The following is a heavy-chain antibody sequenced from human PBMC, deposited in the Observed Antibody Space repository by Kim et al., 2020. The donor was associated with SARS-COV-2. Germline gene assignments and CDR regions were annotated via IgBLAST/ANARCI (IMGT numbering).Heavy chain of an antibody. CDR2: IIPIFGTA. CDR3: RGMVQGVDYYYYGMDV. J-gene: IGHJ6*02. D-gene: IGHD3-10*01. CDR1: GVTFSSYA. V-gene: IGHV1-69*13. Sequence: SVKVSCKASGVTFSSYAISWVRQAPGQGLEWMGVIIPIFGTANYAQKFQGRVTITADESTSTAYMELSSLRSEDTPVYYCRGMVQGVDYYYYGMDVWGQRTTVTVSS.